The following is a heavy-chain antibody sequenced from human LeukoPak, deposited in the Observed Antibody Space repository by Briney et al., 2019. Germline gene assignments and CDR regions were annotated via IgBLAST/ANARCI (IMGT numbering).Heavy chain of an antibody. J-gene: IGHJ3*02. V-gene: IGHV3-23*01. CDR2: ISGNGDST. D-gene: IGHD3-10*01. CDR3: ARDLSSGTYGIFDI. CDR1: GFTLSSYA. Sequence: PGGSLRLSCAASGFTLSSYAMSWVRQAPGKGLEWVSVISGNGDSTYYADSVRGRFTISRDNSMNTLYLQMNSLRAEDTAVYYCARDLSSGTYGIFDIWGQGTMVTVSS.